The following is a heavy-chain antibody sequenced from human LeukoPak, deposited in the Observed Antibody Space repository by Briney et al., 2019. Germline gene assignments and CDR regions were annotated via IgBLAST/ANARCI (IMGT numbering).Heavy chain of an antibody. J-gene: IGHJ5*02. CDR1: GYTFTSYY. D-gene: IGHD1-20*01. CDR2: INPSGGST. Sequence: ASVKVSCKASGYTFTSYYMHWVRQAPGQGLEWMGIINPSGGSTSYAQKFQGRVTMTRDMSTSTAYMELRSLRSDDTAVYYCARDLTGTTNWFDPWGQGTLVTVSS. CDR3: ARDLTGTTNWFDP. V-gene: IGHV1-46*01.